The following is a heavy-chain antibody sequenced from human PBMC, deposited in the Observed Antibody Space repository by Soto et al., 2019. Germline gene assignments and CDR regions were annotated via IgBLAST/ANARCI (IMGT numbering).Heavy chain of an antibody. CDR1: GYTFSSYG. V-gene: IGHV1-18*01. CDR3: ARGSSYGRSSWPDY. D-gene: IGHD6-13*01. Sequence: QIQLVQSGAEVKKPGTSVKVTCKTSGYTFSSYGVTWVRQAPGQGLEWIGWTSGYNTHTNYAPKLHDRVITTTDLPTGTASMELRSLRSDDTAIYYCARGSSYGRSSWPDYWGQGTLVIVSS. J-gene: IGHJ4*02. CDR2: TSGYNTHT.